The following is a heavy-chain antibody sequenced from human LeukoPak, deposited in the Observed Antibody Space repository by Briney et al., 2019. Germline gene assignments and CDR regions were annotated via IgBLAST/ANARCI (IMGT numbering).Heavy chain of an antibody. CDR1: GGSISSGDYY. V-gene: IGHV4-30-4*01. D-gene: IGHD5-18*01. J-gene: IGHJ4*02. Sequence: SETLSLTCTVSGGSISSGDYYWSWIRQPPGKGLEWIGYIYYSGSTYYNPSLKSRVTISVDTSKNQSSLKLSSVTAADTAVYYCASILSKRGYSYGFTDYWGQGTLVTVSS. CDR2: IYYSGST. CDR3: ASILSKRGYSYGFTDY.